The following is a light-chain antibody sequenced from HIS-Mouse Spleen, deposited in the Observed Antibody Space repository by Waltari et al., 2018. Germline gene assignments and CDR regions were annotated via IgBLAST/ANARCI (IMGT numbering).Light chain of an antibody. J-gene: IGLJ2*01. Sequence: SYVLTQPPSVSVAPGKTARITCGGNNIGSKSVHWYQQKPGQAPVLVGYDDSDRPSGIPGRFSGSNSGNTATLTISRVEAGDEADYYCQVWDSSSEHVVCGGGTKLTVL. V-gene: IGLV3-21*03. CDR3: QVWDSSSEHVV. CDR2: DDS. CDR1: NIGSKS.